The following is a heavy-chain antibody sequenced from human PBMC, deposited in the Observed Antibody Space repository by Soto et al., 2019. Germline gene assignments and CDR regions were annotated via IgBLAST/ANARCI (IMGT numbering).Heavy chain of an antibody. Sequence: SETLSLTCTVSGGSISSISYYWGWIRQPPGKGLEWIGRIYYSGSTYYNPSLKSRVTISVDTSKNQFSLKLSSVTAADTAVYYCARQRWLQFYLDYWGPGTMVTVSS. CDR1: GGSISSISYY. D-gene: IGHD5-12*01. CDR3: ARQRWLQFYLDY. V-gene: IGHV4-39*01. J-gene: IGHJ4*02. CDR2: IYYSGST.